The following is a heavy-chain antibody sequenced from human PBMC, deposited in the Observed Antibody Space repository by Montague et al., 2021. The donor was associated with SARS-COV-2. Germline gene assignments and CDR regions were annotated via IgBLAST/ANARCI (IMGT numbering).Heavy chain of an antibody. CDR2: IHPYGDI. D-gene: IGHD2-21*01. CDR1: GDSVTERY. Sequence: SETLSLTCTVPGDSVTERYLNWVRQAAGKGLEWIGFIHPYGDIHYNASLKSRVILSRDASKSHFSLTLTSVTAADTAVYYCAIGGDSAKCGIWGRGTLVTVSS. CDR3: AIGGDSAKCGI. V-gene: IGHV4-4*07. J-gene: IGHJ3*02.